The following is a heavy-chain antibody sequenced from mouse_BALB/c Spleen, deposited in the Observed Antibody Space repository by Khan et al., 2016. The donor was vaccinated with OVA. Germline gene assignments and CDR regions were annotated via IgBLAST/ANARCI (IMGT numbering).Heavy chain of an antibody. CDR3: AELRRGAWFAY. J-gene: IGHJ3*01. D-gene: IGHD2-4*01. V-gene: IGHV3-1*02. CDR1: GYSITSGYN. Sequence: EVQLQESGPDLVKPSQSLSLTCTVTGYSITSGYNWHWIRQFPGNKLEWMGYIHYSGSTNYNPSLKSRISITRETSKNQFFVQLNSVTTEDTATYYCAELRRGAWFAYWGQGTLVTVSA. CDR2: IHYSGST.